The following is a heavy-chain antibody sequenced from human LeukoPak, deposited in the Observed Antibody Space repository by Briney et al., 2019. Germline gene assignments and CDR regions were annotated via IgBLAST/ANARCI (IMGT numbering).Heavy chain of an antibody. CDR2: IYYSGST. D-gene: IGHD4-23*01. V-gene: IGHV4-39*01. CDR3: ATRTVVNRNFDY. CDR1: GGSFSGYY. Sequence: KPSETLSLTCAVYGGSFSGYYWGWIRQPPGKGLEWIGSIYYSGSTYYNPSLKSRVTISVDTSKNQFSLKLSSVTAADTAVYYCATRTVVNRNFDYWGQGTLVTVSS. J-gene: IGHJ4*02.